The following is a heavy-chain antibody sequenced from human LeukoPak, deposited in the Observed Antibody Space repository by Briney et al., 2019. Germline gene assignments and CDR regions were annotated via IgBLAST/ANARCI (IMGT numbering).Heavy chain of an antibody. V-gene: IGHV1-46*01. CDR3: ARVITGTIDY. CDR2: INPSGGST. D-gene: IGHD1-20*01. J-gene: IGHJ4*02. Sequence: ASVKVSCKASGYTFTSYYMHWVRQAPGQGLEWMGIINPSGGSTSYAQKFQGRVTMTTDTSTSTACMELRSLRSDDTAVYYCARVITGTIDYWGQGTLVTVSS. CDR1: GYTFTSYY.